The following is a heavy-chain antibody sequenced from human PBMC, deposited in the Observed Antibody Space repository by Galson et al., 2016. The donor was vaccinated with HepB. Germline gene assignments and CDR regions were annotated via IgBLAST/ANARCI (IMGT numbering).Heavy chain of an antibody. J-gene: IGHJ4*02. D-gene: IGHD3-10*01. CDR2: ITGSGQT. V-gene: IGHV3-23*01. Sequence: SLRLSCAASGFTFSNNILNWVRQAPGKGPEWVAGITGSGQTNYADSVKGRFTITRDNSKSSVHLQMNRLRAEDTAVYYCAKDLGIWFGFDYWGLGTSVTVSS. CDR1: GFTFSNNI. CDR3: AKDLGIWFGFDY.